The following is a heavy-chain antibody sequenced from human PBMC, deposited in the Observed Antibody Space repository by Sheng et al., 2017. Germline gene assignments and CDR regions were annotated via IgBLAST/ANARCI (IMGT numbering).Heavy chain of an antibody. CDR1: GFTFSSYG. V-gene: IGHV3-33*03. Sequence: ESVGGVVQPGRSLRLSCAASGFTFSSYGMHWVRQAPGKGLEWVAIISHDGINKYYADSVKGRFAISRDDSKNTVYLQMNSLRADDTAIYYCAKPRVMGTIKGSSDYWGQGALVTVSS. D-gene: IGHD5-12*01. CDR2: ISHDGINK. J-gene: IGHJ4*02. CDR3: AKPRVMGTIKGSSDY.